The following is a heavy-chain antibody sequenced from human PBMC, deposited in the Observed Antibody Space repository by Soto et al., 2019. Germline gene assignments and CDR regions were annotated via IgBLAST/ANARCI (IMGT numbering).Heavy chain of an antibody. Sequence: QVHLVQSGAEVKKPGSSVKVSCKAPGGTFSNHAINWVRQAPGQGLEWMGRIIPIFSTTNYAQKFQGRVTKTVDESAITAYLELSSLKQDDTAVYYCAREVAADGTFREDVFDIWGQGTLVTVSS. J-gene: IGHJ3*02. D-gene: IGHD6-13*01. V-gene: IGHV1-69*12. CDR3: AREVAADGTFREDVFDI. CDR1: GGTFSNHA. CDR2: IIPIFSTT.